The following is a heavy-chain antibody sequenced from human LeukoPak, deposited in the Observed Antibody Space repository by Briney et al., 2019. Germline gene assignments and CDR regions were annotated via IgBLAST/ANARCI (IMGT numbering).Heavy chain of an antibody. V-gene: IGHV1-2*02. CDR3: ATVRIGATPFDY. J-gene: IGHJ4*02. D-gene: IGHD1-26*01. CDR2: INPNSGDT. Sequence: GASVKVSCKTSGYTFTAYYIHWVRQAPGQGLEWMGWINPNSGDTDYAQKFQGRVTMTRDTSIGTGYMDLTRLRSDDTAVYYCATVRIGATPFDYWGQGTLLTVSS. CDR1: GYTFTAYY.